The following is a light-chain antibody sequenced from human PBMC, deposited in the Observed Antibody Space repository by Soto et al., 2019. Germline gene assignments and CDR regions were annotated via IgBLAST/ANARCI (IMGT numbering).Light chain of an antibody. CDR1: TGTVTTYHF. CDR2: DTR. CDR3: LLYYDTIRV. Sequence: QAVVTQEPSLTVSPGGTVTLTCCSSTGTVTTYHFPYWFPQKPGQDPTALIFDTRNRHSWTPARFSGSLLGGKAALTLSGAEPEDEGDDYCLLYYDTIRVFGGGTQLTV. J-gene: IGLJ3*02. V-gene: IGLV7-46*01.